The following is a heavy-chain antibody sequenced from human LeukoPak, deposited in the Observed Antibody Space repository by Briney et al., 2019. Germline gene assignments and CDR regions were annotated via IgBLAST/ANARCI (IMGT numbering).Heavy chain of an antibody. Sequence: GGSLRLSCGTSGFTFRSYAMSWVRQAPGKGLDWVSGISGTGGSTYYADSVKGRFTVSRDNSKNTLYLQMNSLRAEDTAVYYCAKDSTDLLWFGELSIGGMDVWGQGTTVTVSS. CDR3: AKDSTDLLWFGELSIGGMDV. D-gene: IGHD3-10*01. V-gene: IGHV3-23*01. CDR1: GFTFRSYA. CDR2: ISGTGGST. J-gene: IGHJ6*02.